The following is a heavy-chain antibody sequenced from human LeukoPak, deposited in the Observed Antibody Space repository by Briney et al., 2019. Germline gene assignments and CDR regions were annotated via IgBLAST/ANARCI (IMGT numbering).Heavy chain of an antibody. D-gene: IGHD1-26*01. V-gene: IGHV3-23*01. CDR1: GFTFSSYD. J-gene: IGHJ4*02. CDR2: ISGSGGST. Sequence: GGSLRLSCAASGFTFSSYDMSWVRQAPGKGLEWVSAISGSGGSTYYADSVKGRFTISRDNAKNSLYLQMNSLRAEDTAVYYCASRDKVGATGSYWRPFDYWGQGTLVTVSS. CDR3: ASRDKVGATGSYWRPFDY.